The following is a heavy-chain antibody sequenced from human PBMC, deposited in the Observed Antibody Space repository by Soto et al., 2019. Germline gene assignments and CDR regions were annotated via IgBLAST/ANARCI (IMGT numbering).Heavy chain of an antibody. CDR3: AKDGSLNFDY. J-gene: IGHJ4*02. Sequence: QVQLVESGGGVVQPGRSLRLSCAASGFTFSHYAMHWVRQAPGKGLEWVALMSYDGSNEYYADSVKGRFTISRDNSKNTLYLQKNSLRAEDTAVYYCAKDGSLNFDYWGQGTLVTVSS. CDR2: MSYDGSNE. V-gene: IGHV3-30*18. D-gene: IGHD1-26*01. CDR1: GFTFSHYA.